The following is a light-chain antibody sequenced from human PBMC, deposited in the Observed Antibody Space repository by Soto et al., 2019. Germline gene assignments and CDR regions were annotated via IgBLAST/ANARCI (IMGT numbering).Light chain of an antibody. V-gene: IGKV3-20*01. CDR3: QQYSSSPWT. CDR2: GAS. J-gene: IGKJ1*01. CDR1: QSVSSSY. Sequence: EIVLTQSPGTLSLSPGERATLSCRASQSVSSSYLAWYQKKPGQAPRLLFYGASRRATGIPDRFSGSGSGTDFTLTISILEPEDFAVYSCQQYSSSPWTFGQGTKVEIK.